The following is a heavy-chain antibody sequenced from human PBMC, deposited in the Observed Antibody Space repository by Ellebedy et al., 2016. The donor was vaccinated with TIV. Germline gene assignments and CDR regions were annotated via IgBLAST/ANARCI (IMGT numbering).Heavy chain of an antibody. CDR2: ISYDGSNE. J-gene: IGHJ6*02. CDR1: GFNFNNYA. Sequence: GGSLRLXXGASGFNFNNYAMHWVRQAPGKGLEWVAVISYDGSNEDYADSVKGRFTISRDDSKNTLSLQMNSLRGDDTAVYYCARDSYGMDVWGQGTTVTVSS. V-gene: IGHV3-30-3*01. CDR3: ARDSYGMDV.